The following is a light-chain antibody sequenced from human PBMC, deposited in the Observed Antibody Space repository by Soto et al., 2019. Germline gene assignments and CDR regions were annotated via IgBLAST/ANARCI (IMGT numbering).Light chain of an antibody. J-gene: IGKJ2*01. CDR1: QSVLYSTNNKYY. CDR3: HQYNTTPQT. V-gene: IGKV4-1*01. Sequence: DIVMAQSPDSLAVSLGERATINCKSSQSVLYSTNNKYYLAWYQQKPGQPPKLLIYWASTRESGVPDRFSGSGSGTDFTLTISSMQAEDVAVYYCHQYNTTPQTFGQGTKLEIK. CDR2: WAS.